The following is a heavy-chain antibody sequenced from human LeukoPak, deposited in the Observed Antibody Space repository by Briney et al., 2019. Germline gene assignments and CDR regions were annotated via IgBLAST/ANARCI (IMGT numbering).Heavy chain of an antibody. Sequence: GGSLRLSCAASGFTFSSYAMSWVRQAPGKGLEWVSTISGSGVTTYYADSVKGRFTISRDNSKNTLYLQMNSLRAEDTAVYFCAKPTRPVDSSSWYVDFDYWGQGTLVSISS. CDR1: GFTFSSYA. CDR2: ISGSGVTT. D-gene: IGHD6-13*01. V-gene: IGHV3-23*01. J-gene: IGHJ4*02. CDR3: AKPTRPVDSSSWYVDFDY.